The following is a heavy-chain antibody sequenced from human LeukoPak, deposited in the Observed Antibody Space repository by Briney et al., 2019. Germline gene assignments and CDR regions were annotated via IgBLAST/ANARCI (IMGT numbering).Heavy chain of an antibody. D-gene: IGHD7-27*01. V-gene: IGHV1-18*01. Sequence: ASVKVSCKASGYTFTSYGTSWVRQAPGQGLEWMGWISAYNGNTNYAQKFQGRVTMTTDTSTSTAYMELRSLRSDDTAVYYCARDYNLLTGNDDFDIWGQGTMVTVSS. J-gene: IGHJ3*02. CDR1: GYTFTSYG. CDR2: ISAYNGNT. CDR3: ARDYNLLTGNDDFDI.